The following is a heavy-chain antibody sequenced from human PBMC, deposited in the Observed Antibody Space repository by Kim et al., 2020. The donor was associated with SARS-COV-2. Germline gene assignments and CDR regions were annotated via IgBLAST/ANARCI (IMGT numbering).Heavy chain of an antibody. Sequence: ASVKVSCKASGYTFTSYAMHWVRQAPGQRLEWMGWINAGNGNTKYSQKFQGRVTITRDTSASTAYMELISLRSEDTAVYYCARGRARSTFDPWGQGTLVTLSP. V-gene: IGHV1-3*01. CDR1: GYTFTSYA. CDR2: INAGNGNT. D-gene: IGHD2-15*01. CDR3: ARGRARSTFDP. J-gene: IGHJ5*02.